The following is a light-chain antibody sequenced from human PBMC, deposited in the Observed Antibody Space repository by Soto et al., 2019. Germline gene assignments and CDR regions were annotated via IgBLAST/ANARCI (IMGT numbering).Light chain of an antibody. CDR1: QSVSTN. Sequence: EIVVTQSPGILSVSPGDRATLSCRASQSVSTNLAWYQQKPGQAPTLLIYAASTRATGIPARFTGSGSGTDFTLTISSLQSEEFPLYYCKEDIKWPLFTFGPGTRVDI. CDR2: AAS. V-gene: IGKV3-15*01. CDR3: KEDIKWPLFT. J-gene: IGKJ3*01.